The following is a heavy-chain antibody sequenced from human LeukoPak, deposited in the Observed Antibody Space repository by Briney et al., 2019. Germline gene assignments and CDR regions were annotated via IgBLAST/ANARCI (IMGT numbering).Heavy chain of an antibody. Sequence: GGSLRLSCTASGFTFGDYAMSWVRQAPGKGLEWVGFTRSKAYGGTTEYAASVKGRFTISRDDSKSIAYLQMNSLKTEDTAVYYCTRAALLGSSRGYYYYYMDVWGKGTTVTVSS. J-gene: IGHJ6*03. D-gene: IGHD6-13*01. CDR3: TRAALLGSSRGYYYYYMDV. V-gene: IGHV3-49*04. CDR2: TRSKAYGGTT. CDR1: GFTFGDYA.